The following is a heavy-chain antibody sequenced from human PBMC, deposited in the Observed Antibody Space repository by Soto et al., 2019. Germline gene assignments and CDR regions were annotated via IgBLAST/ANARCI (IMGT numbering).Heavy chain of an antibody. CDR1: GFTLSSYN. V-gene: IGHV3-48*02. D-gene: IGHD6-13*01. Sequence: GESLKISCAASGFTLSSYNMNWVRQATGKGLEWVSYISGGSDTIYYADYVKGRFTISRDNAKNSLYLQMDSLRDEDTAVYYCARDHGGSTWFVGIYYYFGVEVWGQGTTVTVPS. CDR2: ISGGSDTI. J-gene: IGHJ6*01. CDR3: ARDHGGSTWFVGIYYYFGVEV.